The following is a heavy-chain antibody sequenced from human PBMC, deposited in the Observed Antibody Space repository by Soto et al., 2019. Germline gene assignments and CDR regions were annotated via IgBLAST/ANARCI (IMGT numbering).Heavy chain of an antibody. Sequence: QVQLVQSGAEVKKPGSSVKVSCKASGGTFSSYAISWVRQAPGQGLEWMGGIIPIFGTANYAQKFQGRVTITADESTSTAYMELSSLRSEDTAVYYCASKGGTGTTWKGYYGMDVWGQGTTVTVSS. CDR3: ASKGGTGTTWKGYYGMDV. J-gene: IGHJ6*02. CDR1: GGTFSSYA. D-gene: IGHD1-1*01. CDR2: IIPIFGTA. V-gene: IGHV1-69*12.